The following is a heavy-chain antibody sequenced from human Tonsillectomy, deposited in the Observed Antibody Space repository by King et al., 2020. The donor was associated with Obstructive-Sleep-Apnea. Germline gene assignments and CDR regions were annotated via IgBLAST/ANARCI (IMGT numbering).Heavy chain of an antibody. CDR1: GFTFSSYA. Sequence: QLVQSGGGVVQPGRSLRLSCAASGFTFSSYAMHWVRQAPGKGLEWVAVISYDGSNKYYADSVKGRFTISRDNSKNTLYLQMNSLRAEDTAVYYCAREYCSSTSCRLDYWGQGTLVTVSS. CDR2: ISYDGSNK. D-gene: IGHD2-2*01. V-gene: IGHV3-30*04. CDR3: AREYCSSTSCRLDY. J-gene: IGHJ4*02.